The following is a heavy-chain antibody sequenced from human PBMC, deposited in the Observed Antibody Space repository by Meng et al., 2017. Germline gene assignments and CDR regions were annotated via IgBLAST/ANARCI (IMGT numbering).Heavy chain of an antibody. V-gene: IGHV2-5*02. Sequence: QLTFKAAVHTLVKPRQTLTLTCTFSGFSLSTSGVGLGWIRQPPGKALEWLALIYWDDDKRYSPSLKSRLTITKDTSKNQVVLTMTNMDPVDTATYYCAHCLYSSSCDYWGQGTLVTVSS. D-gene: IGHD6-13*01. J-gene: IGHJ4*02. CDR3: AHCLYSSSCDY. CDR2: IYWDDDK. CDR1: GFSLSTSGVG.